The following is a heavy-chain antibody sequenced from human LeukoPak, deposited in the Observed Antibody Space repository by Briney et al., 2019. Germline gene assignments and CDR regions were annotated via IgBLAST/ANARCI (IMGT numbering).Heavy chain of an antibody. V-gene: IGHV3-30*18. CDR1: GFTFSSYG. CDR3: AKDRFAGATRYYFDY. D-gene: IGHD1-26*01. Sequence: GRSLRLSCAASGFTFSSYGMHWVRQAPGKGLEWVAVISYDGSNKYYADSVKGRFTISRDSSKNTVYLQMNSLRAEDTAVYYCAKDRFAGATRYYFDYWGQGTLVTVSS. CDR2: ISYDGSNK. J-gene: IGHJ4*02.